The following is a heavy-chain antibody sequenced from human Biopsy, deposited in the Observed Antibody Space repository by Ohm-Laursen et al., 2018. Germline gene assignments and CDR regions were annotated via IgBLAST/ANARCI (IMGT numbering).Heavy chain of an antibody. CDR1: GESFNGYY. V-gene: IGHV4-34*01. CDR3: VRGVDYYDPYHYYALDV. J-gene: IGHJ6*02. D-gene: IGHD3-22*01. Sequence: GTLSLTCAVYGESFNGYYWSWIRQTPGKGLEWIGEINHGGRTNYNPSLKSRVTISVDTSKNQFSLKVRSVTAADTAVYYCVRGVDYYDPYHYYALDVWGQGTTVTVS. CDR2: INHGGRT.